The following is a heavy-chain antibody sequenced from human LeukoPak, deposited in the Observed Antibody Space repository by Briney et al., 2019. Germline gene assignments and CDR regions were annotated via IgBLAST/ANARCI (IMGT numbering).Heavy chain of an antibody. D-gene: IGHD2-15*01. CDR3: ARQEYCSGGSCYTWFDP. CDR2: IHPSDSET. CDR1: GYIFTNYW. Sequence: GESLKISCRGSGYIFTNYWIGWVRQMPGQGLEWMGIIHPSDSETLYGPSFQGQVIISADKSISTAYLQWSSLKASDTAMYYCARQEYCSGGSCYTWFDPWGQGTLVTVSS. J-gene: IGHJ5*02. V-gene: IGHV5-51*01.